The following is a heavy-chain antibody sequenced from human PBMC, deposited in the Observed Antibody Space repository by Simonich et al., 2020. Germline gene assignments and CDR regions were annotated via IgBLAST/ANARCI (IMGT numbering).Heavy chain of an antibody. V-gene: IGHV1-2*02. CDR2: INPNSGGT. Sequence: QVQLVQSGAEVKKPGASVKVSCKASGYTFTGYYMHWVRQAPGQGLDGMGGINPNSGGTNYAKKFQGRVTMTRETSISTAYMGLSRLRSDDTAVYYCARGRLTGDKGAFDIWGQGTMVTVSS. D-gene: IGHD7-27*01. CDR1: GYTFTGYY. J-gene: IGHJ3*02. CDR3: ARGRLTGDKGAFDI.